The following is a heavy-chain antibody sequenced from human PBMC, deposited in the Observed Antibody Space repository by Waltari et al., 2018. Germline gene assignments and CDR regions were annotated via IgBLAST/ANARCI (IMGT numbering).Heavy chain of an antibody. CDR1: GSTFISYD. CDR2: INPNTGAA. Sequence: QVQLVQSGAEVKKPGASVRVSCKASGSTFISYDINWVRQAPGQGLEWMGGINPNTGAARFAQNFQDRVTMTRSTSETTAYMEISDLTSHDTAVYYCARGDNWNDRLDFWGQGTKVTVSS. CDR3: ARGDNWNDRLDF. J-gene: IGHJ3*01. D-gene: IGHD1-1*01. V-gene: IGHV1-8*01.